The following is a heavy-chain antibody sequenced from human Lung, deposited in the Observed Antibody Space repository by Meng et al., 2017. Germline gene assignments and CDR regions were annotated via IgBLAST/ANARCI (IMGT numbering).Heavy chain of an antibody. CDR1: GGSFSDYY. J-gene: IGHJ4*02. CDR2: INHSGST. Sequence: QVQLQQLGAGLLKPSETLSLTCVVSGGSFSDYYWSWIRQSPGKGLEWIGEINHSGSTNYNPSLESRATISVDTSQNNLSLKLSSVTAADSAVYYCARGPTTMAHDFDYWGQGTLVTVSS. D-gene: IGHD4-11*01. V-gene: IGHV4-34*01. CDR3: ARGPTTMAHDFDY.